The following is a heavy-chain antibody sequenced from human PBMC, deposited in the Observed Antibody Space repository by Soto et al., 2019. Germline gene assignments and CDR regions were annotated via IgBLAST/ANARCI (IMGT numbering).Heavy chain of an antibody. CDR3: ARDLRAVGMASRFDP. V-gene: IGHV3-11*01. CDR2: IGNRGTGI. CDR1: GFTFGDYY. Sequence: VQLVESGGGLVKPGGSLRLSCEASGFTFGDYYMTWIRQAPGKGLEWVSFIGNRGTGIYYADSVKGRFTIFRDNAKNSCYLQINSQRVEDTAMYYCARDLRAVGMASRFDPWGQGTLVSVSS. J-gene: IGHJ5*02. D-gene: IGHD6-13*01.